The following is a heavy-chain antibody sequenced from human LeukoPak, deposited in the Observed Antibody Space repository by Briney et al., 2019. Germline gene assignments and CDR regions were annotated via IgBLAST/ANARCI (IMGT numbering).Heavy chain of an antibody. Sequence: GGSLRLSCAASGFAFSSLDMGWVRQAPGKGLEWVSTLSSSGDYIFYANSVKGRFTISRDNAQNLLYLQMSSLRAEDTALYYCARGGVPTAMDTWGQGTLVTVSS. CDR3: ARGGVPTAMDT. CDR2: LSSSGDYI. CDR1: GFAFSSLD. D-gene: IGHD2-2*01. V-gene: IGHV3-21*01. J-gene: IGHJ5*02.